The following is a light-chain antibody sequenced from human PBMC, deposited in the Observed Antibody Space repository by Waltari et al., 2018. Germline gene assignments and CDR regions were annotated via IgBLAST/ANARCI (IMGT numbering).Light chain of an antibody. J-gene: IGLJ3*02. CDR3: GADHGSGSNFVSWV. CDR1: SGYSNYK. V-gene: IGLV9-49*01. Sequence: QPVLTQPPSASASLGASVTLTCTLSSGYSNYKVDWYQQRPGKGPRFVMRVGTGGIVGSKGDGIPDGFSGLGSGLNRYLTIKNIQEEDESDYHCGADHGSGSNFVSWVFGGGTKLTVL. CDR2: VGTGGIVG.